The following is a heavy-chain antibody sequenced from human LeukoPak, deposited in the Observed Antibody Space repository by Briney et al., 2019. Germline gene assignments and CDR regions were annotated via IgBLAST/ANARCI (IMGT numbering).Heavy chain of an antibody. CDR2: IYHSGST. Sequence: SETLSLTCAVSGGSISSSNWWSWVRQPPGKGLEWIGEIYHSGSTNYNPSLKGRVTISVDKSKNQFSLKLSSVTAADTAVYYCARAVCSGGSCYDWFDPWGQGTLVTVSS. CDR1: GGSISSSNW. D-gene: IGHD2-15*01. CDR3: ARAVCSGGSCYDWFDP. V-gene: IGHV4-4*02. J-gene: IGHJ5*02.